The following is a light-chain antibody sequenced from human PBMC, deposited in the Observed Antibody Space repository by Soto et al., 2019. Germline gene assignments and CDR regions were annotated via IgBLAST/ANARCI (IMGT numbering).Light chain of an antibody. Sequence: DIQMTQSPYTLSASVGDRVTITCRASQNIDNWLAWYQQKPGKPPKLLIYRASILETRVPSRFSGSGSGTEFTLTISNLQPDDSATYYCQEYNSYFGGGTKVEIK. V-gene: IGKV1-5*03. CDR2: RAS. J-gene: IGKJ4*01. CDR3: QEYNSY. CDR1: QNIDNW.